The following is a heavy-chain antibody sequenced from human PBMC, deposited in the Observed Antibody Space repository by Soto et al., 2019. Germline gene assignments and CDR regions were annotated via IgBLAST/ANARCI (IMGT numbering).Heavy chain of an antibody. J-gene: IGHJ4*02. V-gene: IGHV1-18*01. CDR1: GYSFATSG. CDR3: AREGNYYDSSGYAN. CDR2: ISAYNGNT. Sequence: ASVKVSCKASGYSFATSGISWVRQAPGQGLEWMGWISAYNGNTNYEQKLQDRVTMTTDTSTSTAYLELRSLRSDDTAVYYCAREGNYYDSSGYANWGQGTLVTVSS. D-gene: IGHD3-22*01.